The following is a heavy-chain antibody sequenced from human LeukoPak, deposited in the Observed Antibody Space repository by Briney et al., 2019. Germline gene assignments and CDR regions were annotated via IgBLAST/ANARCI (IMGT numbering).Heavy chain of an antibody. J-gene: IGHJ4*02. CDR2: ISSGGSSI. V-gene: IGHV3-11*01. CDR1: GFTFSDYH. D-gene: IGHD6-19*01. CDR3: AKARSISASSGH. Sequence: GGSLRLSCAVSGFTFSDYHMSWIRQAPGKGLEWVSYISSGGSSISHADSVKGRFTISRDNSVNTLFLQMNSLRAEDTAVYYCAKARSISASSGHWGQGTLVIVSS.